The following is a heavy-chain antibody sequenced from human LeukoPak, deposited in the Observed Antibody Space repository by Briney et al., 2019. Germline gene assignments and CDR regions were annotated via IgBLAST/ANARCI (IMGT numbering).Heavy chain of an antibody. D-gene: IGHD4-17*01. Sequence: GGSLRLSCAASGFTFSSYEMNWVRQAPGKGLEWVSYISSSGSTIYYADSVKGRFTISRDNAKNSLYLQMNSLRAEDTAVYYCARDSPDYGDYVFGYWGQGTLVTVSS. J-gene: IGHJ4*02. CDR3: ARDSPDYGDYVFGY. CDR1: GFTFSSYE. V-gene: IGHV3-48*03. CDR2: ISSSGSTI.